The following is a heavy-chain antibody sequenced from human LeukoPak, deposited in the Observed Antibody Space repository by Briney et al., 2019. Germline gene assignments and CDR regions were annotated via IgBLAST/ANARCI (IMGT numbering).Heavy chain of an antibody. CDR1: GFTVSSNY. V-gene: IGHV3-53*01. J-gene: IGHJ6*04. D-gene: IGHD3-10*01. Sequence: GGSLRLSCAASGFTVSSNYMSCVRQAPGKGLEWVSVIYSGGSTYYADSVKGRFTISRDNSKNTLYLQMNSLRAEDTAVYYCATSDYYGSGSLAYYYYGMDVWGKGTTVTVSS. CDR2: IYSGGST. CDR3: ATSDYYGSGSLAYYYYGMDV.